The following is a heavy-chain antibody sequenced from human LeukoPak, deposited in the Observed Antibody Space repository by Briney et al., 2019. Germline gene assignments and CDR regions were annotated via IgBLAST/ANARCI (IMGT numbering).Heavy chain of an antibody. CDR1: GYSISSGYY. D-gene: IGHD3-22*01. CDR3: ARAYYYDSSGYYYTGYYFDY. Sequence: PSETLSLTCTVSGYSISSGYYWGWIRQPPGKGLEWIGSIYHSGSTYYNPSLKSRVTISVDTSKNQFSLKLSSVTAADTAVYYCARAYYYDSSGYYYTGYYFDYWGQGTLVTVSS. J-gene: IGHJ4*02. V-gene: IGHV4-38-2*02. CDR2: IYHSGST.